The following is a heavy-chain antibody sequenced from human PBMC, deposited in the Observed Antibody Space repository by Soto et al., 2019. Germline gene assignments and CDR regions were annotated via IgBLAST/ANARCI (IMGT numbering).Heavy chain of an antibody. CDR2: VYYNDDI. V-gene: IGHV2-5*01. J-gene: IGHJ4*02. D-gene: IGHD2-2*03. CDR3: AHGRSVGSTYYFEY. Sequence: QLTLKESGPKLVKPTQTLTLTCTFSGFSLSTGAVGVGWIRQPPGEALEWLALVYYNDDIRYTPSLKDSLTLTKDTSKNQVVLTLTNMDLVDTATYFCAHGRSVGSTYYFEYWGQGTLVTVSS. CDR1: GFSLSTGAVG.